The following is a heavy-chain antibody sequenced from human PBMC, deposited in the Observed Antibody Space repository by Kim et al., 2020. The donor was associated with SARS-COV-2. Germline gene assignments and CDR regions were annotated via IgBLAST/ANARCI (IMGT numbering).Heavy chain of an antibody. CDR2: IIPIFGTA. J-gene: IGHJ4*02. D-gene: IGHD2-15*01. CDR1: GGTFSSYA. Sequence: SVKVSCKASGGTFSSYAISWVRQAPRQGLEWMGGIIPIFGTANYAQKFQGRVTITADESTSTAYMELSSLRSEDTAVYYCARDLTQRGQCSGGSCYSYWGQGTLVTVSS. CDR3: ARDLTQRGQCSGGSCYSY. V-gene: IGHV1-69*13.